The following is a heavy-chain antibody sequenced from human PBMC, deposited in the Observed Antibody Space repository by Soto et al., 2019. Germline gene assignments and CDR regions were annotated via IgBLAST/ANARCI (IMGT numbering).Heavy chain of an antibody. V-gene: IGHV4-59*01. Sequence: PSETLSLTCTVSGVSISSFYWIWIRQPPGKGLEWIGYIYYSGSTNYNPSLKSRVTISVDTSKNQFSLKLSSVTAAATAVYYCAGGSVGNDFWSAYVWSAPWGQGTLVT. CDR2: IYYSGST. CDR3: AGGSVGNDFWSAYVWSAP. CDR1: GVSISSFY. D-gene: IGHD3-3*01. J-gene: IGHJ5*02.